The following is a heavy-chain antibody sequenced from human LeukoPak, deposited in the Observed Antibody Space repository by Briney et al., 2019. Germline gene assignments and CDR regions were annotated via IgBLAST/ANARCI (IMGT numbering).Heavy chain of an antibody. Sequence: ASVKVSCKASGYTFTSYAMNWVRQAPGQGLEWMGWINPNSGGTNYAQKFQGRVTMTRDTSISTAYMELSRLRSDDTAVYYCASDYGSGSYYCPYWGQGTLVTVSS. V-gene: IGHV1-2*02. CDR1: GYTFTSYA. D-gene: IGHD3-10*01. CDR3: ASDYGSGSYYCPY. CDR2: INPNSGGT. J-gene: IGHJ4*02.